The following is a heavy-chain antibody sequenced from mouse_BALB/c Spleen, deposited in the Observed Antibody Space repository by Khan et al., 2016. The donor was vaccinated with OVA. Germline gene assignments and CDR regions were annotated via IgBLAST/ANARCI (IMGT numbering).Heavy chain of an antibody. D-gene: IGHD1-2*01. V-gene: IGHV1-77*01. J-gene: IGHJ3*01. CDR1: GYTFTDYY. CDR3: ARRNYFGYTFAY. CDR2: ISPGSGDT. Sequence: QVQLQQPGAELARPGASVKLSCKASGYTFTDYYINWVKQRTGQRLEWIGEISPGSGDTYYNEKFKGKATLTADKSSSTVYMQLSSLTAEASAVYFCARRNYFGYTFAYWGQGTLVTVSA.